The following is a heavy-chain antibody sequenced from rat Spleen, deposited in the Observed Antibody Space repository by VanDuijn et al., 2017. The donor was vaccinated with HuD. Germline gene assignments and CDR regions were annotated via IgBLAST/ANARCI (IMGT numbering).Heavy chain of an antibody. Sequence: QVQLKESGPGLVQTSQTLSLTCTVSGLSLTSNSVSWIRLPPGKGLEWMGVIWNNGGTDYNSAIKSRLSISRDTSKNHIFLKMNSLQSEDTTTYYCARAPGNGYVMDAWGQGASVTVSS. D-gene: IGHD5-1*01. CDR1: GLSLTSNS. CDR2: IWNNGGT. CDR3: ARAPGNGYVMDA. V-gene: IGHV2-47*01. J-gene: IGHJ4*01.